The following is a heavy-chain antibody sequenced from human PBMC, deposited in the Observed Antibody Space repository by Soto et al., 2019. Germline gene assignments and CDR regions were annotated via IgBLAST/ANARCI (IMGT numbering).Heavy chain of an antibody. CDR3: ARDFYCSGGSCYSGAPT. CDR2: IYYSGST. D-gene: IGHD2-15*01. J-gene: IGHJ5*02. V-gene: IGHV4-31*03. CDR1: GGSISSGGYY. Sequence: KPSETLSLTCTVSGGSISSGGYYWSWIRQHPGKGLEWIGYIYYSGSTYYNPSLKSRVTISVDTSKNQFSLKLSSVTAADTAVYYCARDFYCSGGSCYSGAPTWGQGTLVTVSS.